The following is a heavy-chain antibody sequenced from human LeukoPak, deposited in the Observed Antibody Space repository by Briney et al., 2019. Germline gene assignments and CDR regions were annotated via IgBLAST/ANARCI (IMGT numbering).Heavy chain of an antibody. J-gene: IGHJ4*02. Sequence: GSLRLSCAASGFTFSDYYMSWIRQPPGKGLEWIGEINHSGSTSYNPSLKSRVTISLDTSKKQLSLKLSSVTAADTAVYYCARSYDYVWGSYRYPFDYWGQGTLVTVSS. V-gene: IGHV4-34*01. CDR2: INHSGST. CDR3: ARSYDYVWGSYRYPFDY. CDR1: GFTFSDYY. D-gene: IGHD3-16*02.